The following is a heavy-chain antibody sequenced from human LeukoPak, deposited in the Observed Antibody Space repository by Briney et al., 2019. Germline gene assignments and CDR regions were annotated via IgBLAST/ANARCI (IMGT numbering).Heavy chain of an antibody. CDR3: ARVCTMIVDQDYYFDY. Sequence: SETLSLTCAVYGGSFSGYYWSWIRQPPGKGLEWIGEINHSGSTNYNPSLKSRVTISVDTSKNQFSLKLSPVTAADTAVYYCARVCTMIVDQDYYFDYWGQGTLVTVSS. D-gene: IGHD3-22*01. CDR2: INHSGST. J-gene: IGHJ4*02. CDR1: GGSFSGYY. V-gene: IGHV4-34*01.